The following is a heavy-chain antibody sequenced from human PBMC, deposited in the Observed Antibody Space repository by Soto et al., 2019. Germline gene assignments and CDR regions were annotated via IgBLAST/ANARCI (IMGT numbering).Heavy chain of an antibody. D-gene: IGHD7-27*01. CDR1: GGSISSSSYY. J-gene: IGHJ5*02. CDR2: IYYSGST. Sequence: PSETLSLTCTVSGGSISSSSYYWGWIRQPPGKGLEWIGSIYYSGSTYYNPSLKSRVTISVDTSKNQFSLKLSSVTAADTAVYYCAGIANWGLYNWFDPWGQGTLVTVSS. CDR3: AGIANWGLYNWFDP. V-gene: IGHV4-39*01.